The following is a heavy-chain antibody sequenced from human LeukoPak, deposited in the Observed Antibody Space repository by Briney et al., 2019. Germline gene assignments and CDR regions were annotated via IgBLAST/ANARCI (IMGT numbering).Heavy chain of an antibody. J-gene: IGHJ6*03. V-gene: IGHV4-59*08. D-gene: IGHD2-21*01. CDR3: ARLPLFHYMDV. CDR2: IYYTGST. Sequence: PSETLSLTCTVSGVSISSYYWSWIRPPPGKGLEWIGYIYYTGSTNYNPSLKSRVTISLDTPKNQSSLKLSSVTAADTAMYYCARLPLFHYMDVWGKGTTVTVSS. CDR1: GVSISSYY.